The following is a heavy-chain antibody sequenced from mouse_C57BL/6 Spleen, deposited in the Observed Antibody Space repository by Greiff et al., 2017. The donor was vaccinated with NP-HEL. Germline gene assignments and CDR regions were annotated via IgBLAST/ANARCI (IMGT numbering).Heavy chain of an antibody. Sequence: QVQLQQSDAELVKPGASVKISCKVSGYTFTDHTIHWMKQRPEQGLDWIGYIYPRDGSTKYNEKFKGKATLIAGKSSSTAYMQLNSLTSEDSAVYFCARGRVLRSLDYWGQGTTLTVSS. CDR2: IYPRDGST. CDR3: ARGRVLRSLDY. CDR1: GYTFTDHT. V-gene: IGHV1-78*01. J-gene: IGHJ2*01. D-gene: IGHD1-1*01.